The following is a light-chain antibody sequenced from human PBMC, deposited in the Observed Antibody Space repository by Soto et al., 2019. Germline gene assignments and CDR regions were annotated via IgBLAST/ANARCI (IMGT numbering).Light chain of an antibody. V-gene: IGKV3-11*01. CDR3: QQRSNWPPMYT. CDR2: DAS. CDR1: QSVSSN. J-gene: IGKJ2*01. Sequence: EVVVTQSPATLSVSPGERATLSCRASQSVSSNLAWYQQKPGQAPRLLIYDASNRATGIPARFSGSGSGTDFTLTISSLEPEDFAVYYCQQRSNWPPMYTFGQGTKLEIK.